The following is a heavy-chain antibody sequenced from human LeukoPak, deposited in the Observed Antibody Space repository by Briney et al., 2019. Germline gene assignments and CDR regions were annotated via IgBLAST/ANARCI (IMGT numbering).Heavy chain of an antibody. J-gene: IGHJ4*02. Sequence: PSETLSLTCTVSGGSISNYYWNWIRQSPGKGLEWIGQIYYSGSTSYNPSLKSRVSISVDTSNNHFSLWLGSVTAADTAIYYCVRSYYTDYYLDYWGQGILVTVSS. CDR2: IYYSGST. CDR1: GGSISNYY. CDR3: VRSYYTDYYLDY. D-gene: IGHD3-22*01. V-gene: IGHV4-59*01.